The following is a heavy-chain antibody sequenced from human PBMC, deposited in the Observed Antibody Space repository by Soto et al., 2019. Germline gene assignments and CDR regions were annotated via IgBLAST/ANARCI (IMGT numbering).Heavy chain of an antibody. CDR2: IYHSGST. CDR1: GGSISSGDYY. V-gene: IGHV4-30-4*01. Sequence: QVQLQESGPGLVKPSQTLSLTCTVSGGSISSGDYYWSWIRQPPGKGLEWIGYIYHSGSTYYNPSLTSRVTISVDTSKNQFSLKLSSVTVADTAVYYCARERPDGARLDPWGQGTLVTVSS. J-gene: IGHJ5*02. D-gene: IGHD6-6*01. CDR3: ARERPDGARLDP.